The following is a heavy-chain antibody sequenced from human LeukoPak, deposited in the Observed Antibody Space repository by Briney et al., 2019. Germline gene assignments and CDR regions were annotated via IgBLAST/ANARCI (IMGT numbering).Heavy chain of an antibody. V-gene: IGHV3-23*01. CDR1: GFTFSNYT. J-gene: IGHJ6*02. Sequence: GGSLRLSCSASGFTFSNYTMHWVRQAPGKGLEWVSTVSGSGDKTYYVDSVKGRFTISRDNSKNTLYLQMNSLRAEDTAIYYCAKDPPISYNGMDVWGQGTTVTVSS. CDR3: AKDPPISYNGMDV. CDR2: VSGSGDKT.